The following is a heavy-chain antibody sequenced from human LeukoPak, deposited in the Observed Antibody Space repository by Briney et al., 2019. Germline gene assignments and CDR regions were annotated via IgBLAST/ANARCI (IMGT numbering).Heavy chain of an antibody. Sequence: GESLQISCQGSGYSFTSYWIGWVRPMPGKGLEWMGIIYPGDSDTRYSPSFQGQVTISADKSISTAYLQWSSLKASDTAMYYCARHVSSTPRNYYYYMDVWGEGTTVTVSS. CDR3: ARHVSSTPRNYYYYMDV. J-gene: IGHJ6*03. V-gene: IGHV5-51*01. D-gene: IGHD2-8*01. CDR2: IYPGDSDT. CDR1: GYSFTSYW.